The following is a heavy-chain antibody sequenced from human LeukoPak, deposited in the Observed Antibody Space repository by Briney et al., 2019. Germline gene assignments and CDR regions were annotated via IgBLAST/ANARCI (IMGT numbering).Heavy chain of an antibody. V-gene: IGHV3-33*01. CDR2: LWYDGINR. CDR1: GFTFSNYG. J-gene: IGHJ4*02. D-gene: IGHD1-1*01. CDR3: AGDPSGSWNDVGTFDY. Sequence: GGSLRLSCAASGFTFSNYGMHWVRQAPGKGLEWVALLWYDGINRNYADSVKGRFTIPRDNSNNTVYLHMKSLRAEDTALYYCAGDPSGSWNDVGTFDYWGQGTLVSVSS.